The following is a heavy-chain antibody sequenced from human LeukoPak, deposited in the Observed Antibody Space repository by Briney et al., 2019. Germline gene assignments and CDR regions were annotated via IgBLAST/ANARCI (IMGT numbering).Heavy chain of an antibody. J-gene: IGHJ3*02. CDR1: GYTFNGYY. Sequence: ASVKVSCKASGYTFNGYYIHWVRQAPGQGLEWMGWINPNSGGTNYAQKFQGRVTMTRDTSISTAYMELSRLRSEDTAVYYCARESGTNAFDIWGQGTMVTVSS. D-gene: IGHD1/OR15-1a*01. CDR2: INPNSGGT. CDR3: ARESGTNAFDI. V-gene: IGHV1-2*02.